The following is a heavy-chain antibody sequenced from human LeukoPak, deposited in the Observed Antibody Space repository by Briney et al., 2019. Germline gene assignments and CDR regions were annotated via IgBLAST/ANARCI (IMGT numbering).Heavy chain of an antibody. V-gene: IGHV3-11*01. D-gene: IGHD6-13*01. Sequence: PGGSLRLSCAASGFTFSDYYMSWIRQAPGKGLEGVSYISSSGSTIYYADSVKGRFTISRDNAKNSLYLQMNSLRAEDTAVYYCARDLFRYSSTSPLTGWGQGTLVTVSS. CDR1: GFTFSDYY. J-gene: IGHJ4*02. CDR3: ARDLFRYSSTSPLTG. CDR2: ISSSGSTI.